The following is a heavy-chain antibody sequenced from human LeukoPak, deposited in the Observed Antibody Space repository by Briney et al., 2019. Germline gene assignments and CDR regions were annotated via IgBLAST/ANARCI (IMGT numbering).Heavy chain of an antibody. D-gene: IGHD3-16*01. CDR1: GGSISSGGYY. J-gene: IGHJ4*02. CDR2: IYYSGST. V-gene: IGHV4-31*03. Sequence: SQTLSLSCTVSGGSISSGGYYWSWIRQHPGKGLEWIGYIYYSGSTYYNPSLKSRVTISVDTSKNQFSLRLSSVTAADTAVYYCARITSYTHGGFDYWGQGTLVTVSS. CDR3: ARITSYTHGGFDY.